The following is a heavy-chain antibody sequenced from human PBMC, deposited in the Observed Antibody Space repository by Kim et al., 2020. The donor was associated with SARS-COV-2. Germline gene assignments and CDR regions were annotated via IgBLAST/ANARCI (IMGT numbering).Heavy chain of an antibody. J-gene: IGHJ3*02. CDR3: AKIRAHHYVRDAFDI. V-gene: IGHV3-23*03. D-gene: IGHD3-16*01. CDR1: GFTFSSYA. CDR2: IYSGGSST. Sequence: GGSLRLSCAASGFTFSSYAMSWVRQAPGKGLEWVSVIYSGGSSTYYADSVKGRFTISRDNSKNTLYLQMNSLRAEDTAVYYCAKIRAHHYVRDAFDIWGQGTMVTVSS.